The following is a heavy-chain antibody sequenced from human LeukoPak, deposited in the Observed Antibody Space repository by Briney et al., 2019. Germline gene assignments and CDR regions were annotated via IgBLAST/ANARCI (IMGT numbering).Heavy chain of an antibody. CDR1: GYSFTSYW. D-gene: IGHD6-13*01. V-gene: IGHV5-51*01. CDR3: ARLRGSQLVEEPYFFDY. Sequence: GESLKISCKGSGYSFTSYWIRWVRQMPGKGLEWMGIIKPGDSDTRYSPSFAGPVTSSADKSSSTSYLQWSSLKASDTAMYYCARLRGSQLVEEPYFFDYWGQGTLVTVSS. J-gene: IGHJ4*02. CDR2: IKPGDSDT.